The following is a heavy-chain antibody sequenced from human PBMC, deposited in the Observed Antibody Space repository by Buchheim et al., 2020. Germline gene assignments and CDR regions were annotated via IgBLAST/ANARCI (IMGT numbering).Heavy chain of an antibody. CDR1: GGSISSGGYS. D-gene: IGHD3-3*01. J-gene: IGHJ5*02. CDR2: IHHSGST. Sequence: QLQLQESGSGLVKPSQTLSRTCAVSGGSISSGGYSWSWIRQPPGKGLEWIGYIHHSGSTYYNPSLKGRVTISVDRSTHQLSLKLSSVTAADTAVYYCARGFLEWLNWFDPWGQGTL. V-gene: IGHV4-30-2*01. CDR3: ARGFLEWLNWFDP.